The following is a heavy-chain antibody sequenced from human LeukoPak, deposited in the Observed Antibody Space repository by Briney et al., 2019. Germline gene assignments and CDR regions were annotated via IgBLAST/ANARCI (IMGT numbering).Heavy chain of an antibody. D-gene: IGHD2/OR15-2a*01. CDR2: IDTSGNT. J-gene: IGHJ6*03. Sequence: SETLSLSCAVAVGFRSHSYGSSSRQPPGKGLEWIGFIDTSGNTNYNPSLKSRVTISFDTRTSHVCVKLSSVTAAETAVYYCARTSGNSYTSGTTIYFYYSIDVWGTGTTVTVSS. CDR3: ARTSGNSYTSGTTIYFYYSIDV. V-gene: IGHV4-59*01. CDR1: VGFRSHSY.